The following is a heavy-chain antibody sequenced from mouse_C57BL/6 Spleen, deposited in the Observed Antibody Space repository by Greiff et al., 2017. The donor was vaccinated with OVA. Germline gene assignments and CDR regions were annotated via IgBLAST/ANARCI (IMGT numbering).Heavy chain of an antibody. CDR2: ITPNYGTT. V-gene: IGHV1-39*01. Sequence: VVESGASVQISCKASGYSFTDYNMNWVQQSNGQSLEWIGVITPNYGTTSYNQKFKGKATFTVDQSSSTAYMQLNSLTSEDSAVYYCASYYSGYFDVWGTGTTVTVSS. D-gene: IGHD2-12*01. CDR3: ASYYSGYFDV. CDR1: GYSFTDYN. J-gene: IGHJ1*03.